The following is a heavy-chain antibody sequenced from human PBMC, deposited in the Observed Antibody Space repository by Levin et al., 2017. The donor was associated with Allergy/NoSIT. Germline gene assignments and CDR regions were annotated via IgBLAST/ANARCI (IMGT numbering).Heavy chain of an antibody. Sequence: GGSLRLSCAASGSIFSGYAMNWVRQAPGKGLEWVSLISSGGGTTCYADSVKGRFTISRDNFKNTLYLQMDSLRAEDTAVYYCATAFAVARTTDLGMSAWGQGPTVTVSS. CDR3: ATAFAVARTTDLGMSA. CDR1: GSIFSGYA. CDR2: ISSGGGTT. J-gene: IGHJ6*02. D-gene: IGHD6-19*01. V-gene: IGHV3-23*01.